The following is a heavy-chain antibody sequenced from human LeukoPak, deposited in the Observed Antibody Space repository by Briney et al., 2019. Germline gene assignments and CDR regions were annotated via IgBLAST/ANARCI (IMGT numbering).Heavy chain of an antibody. CDR2: ISAYNGNT. J-gene: IGHJ6*02. CDR3: AREPSYSTVPYWMWTYYYGMDV. V-gene: IGHV1-18*01. Sequence: GASVKVSCKASGYTFTSCGISWVRQAPGQGLEWMGWISAYNGNTNYAQKLQGRVTMTTDTSTSTAYMELRSLRSDDTAVYYCAREPSYSTVPYWMWTYYYGMDVWGQGTTVTVSS. CDR1: GYTFTSCG. D-gene: IGHD6-13*01.